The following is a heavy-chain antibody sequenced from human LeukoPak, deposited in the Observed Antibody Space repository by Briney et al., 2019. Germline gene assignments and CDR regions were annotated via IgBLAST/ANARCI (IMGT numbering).Heavy chain of an antibody. D-gene: IGHD3-22*01. CDR3: AKAGRSGEVKYDSSGYYLSSFDY. V-gene: IGHV3-23*01. Sequence: GGSLRLSCAASGFTFSSYAMSWVRQAPGKGLEWVSAISGSGGSTYYADSVKGRFTISRDNSKNTLYLQMNSLRAEDTAVYYCAKAGRSGEVKYDSSGYYLSSFDYWGQGTLVTVSS. CDR2: ISGSGGST. CDR1: GFTFSSYA. J-gene: IGHJ4*02.